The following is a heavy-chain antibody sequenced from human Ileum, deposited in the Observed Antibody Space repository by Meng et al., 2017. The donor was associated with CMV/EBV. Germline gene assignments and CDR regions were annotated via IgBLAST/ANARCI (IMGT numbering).Heavy chain of an antibody. D-gene: IGHD3-10*01. CDR1: GYSISSGYY. CDR3: ARDSAYFGELSPFDY. Sequence: SETLSLTCTVSGYSISSGYYWGWIRQPPGKGLEWIGTIYYSGSTLYNPSLKSRVTISIDTSKNQFSLKLTSVTAADTAVYYCARDSAYFGELSPFDYWGQGTLVTVSS. CDR2: IYYSGST. J-gene: IGHJ4*02. V-gene: IGHV4-38-2*02.